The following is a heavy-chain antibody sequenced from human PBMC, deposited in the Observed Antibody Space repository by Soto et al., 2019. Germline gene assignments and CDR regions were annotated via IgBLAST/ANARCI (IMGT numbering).Heavy chain of an antibody. CDR3: ARDVYYYDSSGPALDY. J-gene: IGHJ4*02. D-gene: IGHD3-22*01. V-gene: IGHV1-18*01. CDR2: ISAYNGNT. CDR1: GYTFTSYG. Sequence: GASVKVPCKASGYTFTSYGISWVRQAPGQGLEWMGWISAYNGNTNYAQKLQGRVTMTTDTSTSTAYMELRSLRSDDTAVYYCARDVYYYDSSGPALDYWGQGTLVTVSS.